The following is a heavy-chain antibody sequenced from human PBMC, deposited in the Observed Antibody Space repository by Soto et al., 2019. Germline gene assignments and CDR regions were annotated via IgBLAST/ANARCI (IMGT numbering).Heavy chain of an antibody. J-gene: IGHJ4*02. CDR2: VGGGGDNT. CDR3: AKRDSGSGRSPPLINY. CDR1: GFTFWSFS. Sequence: EVQLLESGGGLVQPGGAPRLPCAAFGFTFWSFSLNWVRQAPGEGLEWVASVGGGGDNTFYADSVKGRFTISRDDSQNTLYLQMNSLRAEDTAVYFCAKRDSGSGRSPPLINYWGQGTLVTVSS. D-gene: IGHD3-10*01. V-gene: IGHV3-23*01.